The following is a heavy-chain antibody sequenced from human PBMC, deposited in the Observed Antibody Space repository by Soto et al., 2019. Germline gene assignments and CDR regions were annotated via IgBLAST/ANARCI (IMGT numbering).Heavy chain of an antibody. CDR1: GGSISSGGYY. J-gene: IGHJ4*02. CDR2: IYYSGST. V-gene: IGHV4-31*03. CDR3: ARVMGGDYGDYFDY. D-gene: IGHD4-17*01. Sequence: SETLSLTCTVSGGSISSGGYYWSWIRQHPGKGLEWIGYIYYSGSTYYNPSLKSRVTISVDTSKNQFSLKLSSVTAADTAVYYCARVMGGDYGDYFDYWGQGTLVTVSS.